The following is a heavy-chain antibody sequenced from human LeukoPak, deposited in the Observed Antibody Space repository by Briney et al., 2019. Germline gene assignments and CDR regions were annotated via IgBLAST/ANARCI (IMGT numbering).Heavy chain of an antibody. V-gene: IGHV3-23*01. CDR1: GFTFSDYY. Sequence: PGGSLRLSCAASGFTFSDYYMSWIRQAPGKGLEWVSFISGSGDSTYYADSVKGRFTISRDSSKSTLFLQMNSLRAEDTAVYYCAPCPGGVFDYWGQGILVTVSS. CDR3: APCPGGVFDY. D-gene: IGHD3-16*01. CDR2: ISGSGDST. J-gene: IGHJ4*02.